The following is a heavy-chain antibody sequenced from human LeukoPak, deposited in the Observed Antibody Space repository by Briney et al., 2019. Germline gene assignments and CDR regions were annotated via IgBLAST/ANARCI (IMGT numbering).Heavy chain of an antibody. V-gene: IGHV5-51*01. CDR2: IYPGDSDT. CDR3: ARQRPGKRITIFGVVPDAFDI. D-gene: IGHD3-3*01. CDR1: GYSFTSYW. Sequence: GESLKISCKGSGYSFTSYWIGWVRQMPGKGLEWMGIIYPGDSDTRYSPSFQGQVTISADKSISTAYLQWSSLKASDTAMYYCARQRPGKRITIFGVVPDAFDIWGQGTIVTVSS. J-gene: IGHJ3*02.